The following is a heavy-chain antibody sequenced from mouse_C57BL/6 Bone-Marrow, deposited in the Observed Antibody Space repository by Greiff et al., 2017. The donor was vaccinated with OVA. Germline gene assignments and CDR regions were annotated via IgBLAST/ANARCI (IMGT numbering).Heavy chain of an antibody. D-gene: IGHD2-2*01. V-gene: IGHV1-59*01. Sequence: QVQLQQPGAELVRPGTSVKLSCKASGYTFTSYWMYWVKQRPGQGLEWIGVIDPSDSYTNYNQKFKGKATLTVDTSSSTAYMQLSSLTSEDSAVYYCARNGYDGDYYAMDYWGQGTSVTVSS. CDR1: GYTFTSYW. CDR2: IDPSDSYT. CDR3: ARNGYDGDYYAMDY. J-gene: IGHJ4*01.